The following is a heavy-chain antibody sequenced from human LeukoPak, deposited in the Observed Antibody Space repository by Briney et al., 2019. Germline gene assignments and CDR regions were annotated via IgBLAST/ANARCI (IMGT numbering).Heavy chain of an antibody. J-gene: IGHJ4*02. D-gene: IGHD3-9*01. Sequence: PSETLSLTCTVSGGSIGSYYWSWIRQPPGKGLEWIGYIYYSGSTNYNPSLKSRVTISVDTSKNQFSLKLSSVTAADTAVYYCARGRYFDWPPAPYFDYWGQGTLVTVSS. CDR1: GGSIGSYY. CDR3: ARGRYFDWPPAPYFDY. V-gene: IGHV4-59*01. CDR2: IYYSGST.